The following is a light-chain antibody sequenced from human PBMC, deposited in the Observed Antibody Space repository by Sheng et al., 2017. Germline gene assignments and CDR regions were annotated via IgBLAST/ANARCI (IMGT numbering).Light chain of an antibody. CDR1: QSISSW. Sequence: DIQMTQSPSTLSASVGDRVTITCRASQSISSWLAWYQHKPGKAPKLLIYKASSLESGVPSRFSGTGSGTEFTLTISSLQPDDFATYYCQQYNSFSITFGQGTRLEIK. V-gene: IGKV1-5*03. J-gene: IGKJ5*01. CDR2: KAS. CDR3: QQYNSFSIT.